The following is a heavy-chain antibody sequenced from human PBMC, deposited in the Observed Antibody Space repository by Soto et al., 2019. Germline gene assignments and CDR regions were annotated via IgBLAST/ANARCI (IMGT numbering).Heavy chain of an antibody. Sequence: SETLSLTCTVSGGAINSTVYYLGWIRQPPGKGLEWIGSSNYGGPTYYSPSLQSRVTISLDTAKNHFSLNLRSVTAADTAVYYCARHGAYSTSVYYYYGMDVWGQGTTVTVS. D-gene: IGHD6-13*01. CDR1: GGAINSTVYY. CDR3: ARHGAYSTSVYYYYGMDV. J-gene: IGHJ6*02. CDR2: SNYGGPT. V-gene: IGHV4-39*01.